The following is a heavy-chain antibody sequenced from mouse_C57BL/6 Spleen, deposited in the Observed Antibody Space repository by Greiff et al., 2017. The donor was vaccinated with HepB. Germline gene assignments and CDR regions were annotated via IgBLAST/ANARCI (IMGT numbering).Heavy chain of an antibody. Sequence: QVQLKQPGAELVMPGASVKLSCKASGYTFTSYWMHWVKQRPGQGLEWIGEIDPSDSYTNYNQKFKGKSTLTVDKSSSTAYMQLSSLTSEDSAVYYCACIYYYGSSYIMDYWGQGTSVTVSS. V-gene: IGHV1-69*01. CDR3: ACIYYYGSSYIMDY. J-gene: IGHJ4*01. CDR2: IDPSDSYT. CDR1: GYTFTSYW. D-gene: IGHD1-1*01.